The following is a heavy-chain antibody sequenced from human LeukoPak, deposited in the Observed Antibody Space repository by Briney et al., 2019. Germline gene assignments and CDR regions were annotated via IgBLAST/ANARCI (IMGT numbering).Heavy chain of an antibody. Sequence: GGSLRLSCAASGFTFSSYGMHWVRQAPGKGLEWVAFIRYDGSNKYYADSVKGRFTISRDNSKNTLYLQMNSLRAEDTAVYYCAKGHIVVVPAALFDYWGQGTLVTVSS. CDR1: GFTFSSYG. CDR3: AKGHIVVVPAALFDY. CDR2: IRYDGSNK. V-gene: IGHV3-30*02. J-gene: IGHJ4*02. D-gene: IGHD2-2*01.